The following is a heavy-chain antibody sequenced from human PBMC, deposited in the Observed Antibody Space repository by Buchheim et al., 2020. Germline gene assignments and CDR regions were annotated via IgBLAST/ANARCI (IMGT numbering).Heavy chain of an antibody. V-gene: IGHV4-34*01. D-gene: IGHD3-10*01. Sequence: QVQLQQWGAGLLKPSETLSLTCAVYGGSFGGYYWSWIRQPPGKGLEWIGEINHSGSTNYNPSLKSRVTISVDTSKNQFSLKLSSVTAADTAVYYCARGESYPPYFDYWGQGTL. J-gene: IGHJ4*02. CDR2: INHSGST. CDR1: GGSFGGYY. CDR3: ARGESYPPYFDY.